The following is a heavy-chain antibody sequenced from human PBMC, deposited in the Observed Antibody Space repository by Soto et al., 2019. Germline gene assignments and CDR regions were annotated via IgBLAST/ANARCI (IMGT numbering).Heavy chain of an antibody. D-gene: IGHD3-22*01. CDR1: GFSFSNYS. Sequence: RVSLRLSFAASGFSFSNYSMNWVRQAPGKGLEWVSIISGSGGTTYYADSVKGRFTVSRDNSKSTLSLQMHSLRAEDTAVYYCVSRNYYDRSDFVDPYSDFWGPGTLVTVSS. J-gene: IGHJ4*02. V-gene: IGHV3-23*01. CDR2: ISGSGGTT. CDR3: VSRNYYDRSDFVDPYSDF.